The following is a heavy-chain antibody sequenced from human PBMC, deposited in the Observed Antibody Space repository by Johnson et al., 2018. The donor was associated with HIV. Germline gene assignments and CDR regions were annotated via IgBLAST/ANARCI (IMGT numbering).Heavy chain of an antibody. J-gene: IGHJ3*02. Sequence: GGLVESGGGVVQPGRSLRLSCAASGFTFDDFGMNWDRQAPGKGLEWVSTINWNGGSTGYVDSVKGRFTISRDNDKNSLYLQMNSLRAEDTAVYYCARAVRGYIYGLDIWGQGTMVTVSS. D-gene: IGHD5-18*01. CDR1: GFTFDDFG. V-gene: IGHV3-20*04. CDR3: ARAVRGYIYGLDI. CDR2: INWNGGST.